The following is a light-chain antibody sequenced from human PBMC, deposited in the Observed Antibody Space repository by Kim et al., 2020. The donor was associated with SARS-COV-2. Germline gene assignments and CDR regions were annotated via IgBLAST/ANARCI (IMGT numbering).Light chain of an antibody. Sequence: SVSPGQTAGIPCSGDKLGDKYTCWYQQKPGQAPLLVIYQDNKRPPGFPERFSGSYSGNTATLTISGTQAMDEADYFCQAWDSSTVVFGGGTKLTVL. CDR1: KLGDKY. CDR3: QAWDSSTVV. V-gene: IGLV3-1*01. CDR2: QDN. J-gene: IGLJ2*01.